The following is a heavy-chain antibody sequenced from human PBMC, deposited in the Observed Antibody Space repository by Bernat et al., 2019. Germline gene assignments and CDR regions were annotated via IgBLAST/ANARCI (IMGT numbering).Heavy chain of an antibody. CDR3: ARDRRRKWLRFVIKGDAFDI. V-gene: IGHV3-30*04. CDR1: GFTFSSYA. CDR2: ISYDGSNK. D-gene: IGHD5-12*01. Sequence: QVQLVESGGGVVQPGRSLRLSCAASGFTFSSYAMHWVRQAPGKGLEWVAVISYDGSNKYYADSVKGRFTISRDNSKNTLYLQMNSLRAEDTAVYYCARDRRRKWLRFVIKGDAFDIWGQGTMVTVSS. J-gene: IGHJ3*02.